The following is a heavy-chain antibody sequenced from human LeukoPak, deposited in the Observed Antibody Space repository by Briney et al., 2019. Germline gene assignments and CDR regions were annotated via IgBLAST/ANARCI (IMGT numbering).Heavy chain of an antibody. CDR2: INEDGSEK. CDR3: ARAPKKSYGSFDY. D-gene: IGHD5-18*01. J-gene: IGHJ4*02. Sequence: GGSLRLSCAASGFTLGSYWMSWVRQAPGKGLEWVANINEDGSEKYYVDSVKGRFTISRDNAKNSLYLQMNSLRAEDTAVYYCARAPKKSYGSFDYWGQGTLVTVSS. V-gene: IGHV3-7*01. CDR1: GFTLGSYW.